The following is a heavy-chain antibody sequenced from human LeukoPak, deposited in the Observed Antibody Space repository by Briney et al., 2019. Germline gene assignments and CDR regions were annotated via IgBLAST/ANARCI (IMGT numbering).Heavy chain of an antibody. CDR1: GGSVNNYY. J-gene: IGHJ5*02. CDR3: TRVPHGLRSFET. D-gene: IGHD4-17*01. V-gene: IGHV4-59*02. Sequence: SETLSLTCTVCGGSVNNYYWSWVRQPPGKRLEWIGYIHYSGSTNYNPSFKSRVTMSVDTSMNQFSLRLGPVSAADTATYFCTRVPHGLRSFETWGQGTLVTVYS. CDR2: IHYSGST.